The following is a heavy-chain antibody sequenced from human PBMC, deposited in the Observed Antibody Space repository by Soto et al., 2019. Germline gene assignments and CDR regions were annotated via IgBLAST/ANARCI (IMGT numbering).Heavy chain of an antibody. V-gene: IGHV3-30*18. CDR1: GFTFSSYG. Sequence: PGGSLRLSCAASGFTFSSYGMHWVRQAPGKGLEWVAVISYDGSNKYYADSVKGRFTISRDNSKNTLYLQMNSLRAEDTAVYYCAKAPSPLTIFGVTAFDYWGQGTLVTVSS. J-gene: IGHJ4*02. CDR3: AKAPSPLTIFGVTAFDY. D-gene: IGHD3-3*01. CDR2: ISYDGSNK.